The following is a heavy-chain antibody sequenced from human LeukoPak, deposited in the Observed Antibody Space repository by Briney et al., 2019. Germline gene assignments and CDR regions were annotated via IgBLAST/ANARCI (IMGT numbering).Heavy chain of an antibody. CDR3: AKRFPAAGYFDY. CDR1: GFTFDDYG. CDR2: INWNGGST. D-gene: IGHD6-13*01. Sequence: PGGSLRLSCAASGFTFDDYGMSWVRQAPGKGLEWVSGINWNGGSTGYADSVKGRFTISRDNAKNSLYLQMNSLRAEDTAVYYCAKRFPAAGYFDYWGQGTLVTVSS. J-gene: IGHJ4*02. V-gene: IGHV3-20*04.